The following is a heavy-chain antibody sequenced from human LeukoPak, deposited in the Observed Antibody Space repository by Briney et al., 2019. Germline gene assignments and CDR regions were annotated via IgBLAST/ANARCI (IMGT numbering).Heavy chain of an antibody. CDR2: ISPYNNAT. J-gene: IGHJ6*04. V-gene: IGHV1-18*01. Sequence: ASVKVSCKTSGYTFVTYTMSWVRQAPGQGLEWLGWISPYNNATKYSQRLQGRVTVTADTSTSTGYLDLRSLTSDDTAVYYCARDSPHGMVVWGKGTTVIVSS. CDR3: ARDSPHGMVV. CDR1: GYTFVTYT.